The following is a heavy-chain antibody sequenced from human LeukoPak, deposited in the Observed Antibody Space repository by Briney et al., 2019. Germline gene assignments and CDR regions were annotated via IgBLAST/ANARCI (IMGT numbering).Heavy chain of an antibody. CDR3: ARDSSYYGMDV. Sequence: PSETLSLTCSVSGGSISSSSYYWGWIRQPPGKGLEWIASIYYSGSTFYNPSLESRVTISLDTSKNQFSLKLTSVTAADTAVYYCARDSSYYGMDVWGQGTTVTVSS. J-gene: IGHJ6*02. CDR1: GGSISSSSYY. V-gene: IGHV4-39*07. CDR2: IYYSGST.